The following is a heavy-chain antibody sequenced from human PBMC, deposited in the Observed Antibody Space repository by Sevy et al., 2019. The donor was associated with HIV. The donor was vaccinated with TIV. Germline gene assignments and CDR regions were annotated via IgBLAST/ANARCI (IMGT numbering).Heavy chain of an antibody. Sequence: GGSLRLSFAASGFTFSSYWMSWVRRAPGKGLKWVAHIKTDGGEKYYVDSVKGRFTISRDNAKNALYLQMNSLRVEDTAIYYCTRDCSSTTCLWGLDVWGQGTTVTVSS. CDR1: GFTFSSYW. CDR2: IKTDGGEK. J-gene: IGHJ6*02. D-gene: IGHD2-2*01. CDR3: TRDCSSTTCLWGLDV. V-gene: IGHV3-7*03.